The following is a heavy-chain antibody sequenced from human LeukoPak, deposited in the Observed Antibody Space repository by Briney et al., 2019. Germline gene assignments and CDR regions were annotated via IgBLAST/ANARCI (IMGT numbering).Heavy chain of an antibody. CDR2: IIPILGIA. CDR1: GGTFSSYA. Sequence: ASVKVSCKASGGTFSSYAISWVRQAPGQGLEWMGRIIPILGIANYAQKFQGRVTITADKSTSTAYVELSSLRSEDTAVYYCARGSDDYVWGSYRYPTYYYYYGMDVWGQGTTVTVSS. CDR3: ARGSDDYVWGSYRYPTYYYYYGMDV. V-gene: IGHV1-69*04. D-gene: IGHD3-16*02. J-gene: IGHJ6*02.